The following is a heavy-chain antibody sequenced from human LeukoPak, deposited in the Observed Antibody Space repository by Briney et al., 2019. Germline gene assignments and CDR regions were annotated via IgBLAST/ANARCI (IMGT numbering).Heavy chain of an antibody. CDR2: ISSYNGIT. V-gene: IGHV1-18*01. CDR3: ARRVAVARRDAFDI. J-gene: IGHJ3*02. CDR1: GYTFTSYG. Sequence: ASVKVSCKASGYTFTSYGISWVRQAPGQGLEWMGWISSYNGITNYAQKLQGRVTMSTDTSTGTAYMELRSLRSDDTAVYYCARRVAVARRDAFDIWGQGTVVTVSS. D-gene: IGHD6-19*01.